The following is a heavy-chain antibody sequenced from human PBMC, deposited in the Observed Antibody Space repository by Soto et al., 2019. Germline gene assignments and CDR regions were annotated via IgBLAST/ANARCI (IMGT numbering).Heavy chain of an antibody. CDR2: IWYDGGTK. CDR1: GFTFYTYG. V-gene: IGHV3-33*01. CDR3: ARIDCTGNNCKPYYHYGMDV. D-gene: IGHD2-8*02. J-gene: IGHJ6*02. Sequence: GGSLRLSCAASGFTFYTYGMHWVRQVPGKGLQWVAIIWYDGGTKYYADSVRGRFTVSRDNSKNTLYLQMNSLRDEDTAVYYCARIDCTGNNCKPYYHYGMDVWSQGTTVTVSS.